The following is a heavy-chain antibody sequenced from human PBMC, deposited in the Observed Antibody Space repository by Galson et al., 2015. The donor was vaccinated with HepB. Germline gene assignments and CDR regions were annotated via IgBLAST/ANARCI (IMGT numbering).Heavy chain of an antibody. CDR2: ISYDGSNK. J-gene: IGHJ4*02. Sequence: SLRLSCAASGFTFSSHAMHWVRQAPGKGLEWVAVISYDGSNKYYADSVKGRFTISRDNSKNTLYLQMNSLRAEDTAVYYCARDLRGVRDWGQGTLVTVSS. D-gene: IGHD3-10*01. V-gene: IGHV3-30-3*01. CDR3: ARDLRGVRD. CDR1: GFTFSSHA.